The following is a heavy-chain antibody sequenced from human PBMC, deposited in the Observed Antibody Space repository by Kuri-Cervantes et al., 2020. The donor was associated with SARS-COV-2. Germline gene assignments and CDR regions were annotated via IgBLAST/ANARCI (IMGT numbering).Heavy chain of an antibody. CDR2: INPNSGGT. CDR1: GYIFTTYY. J-gene: IGHJ6*02. Sequence: ASVKVSCKSSGYIFTTYYIHWVRQAPGQGLEWMGWINPNSGGTNYAQKFQGWVTMTRDTSISTAYMELSRLRSDDTAVYYCARDLGPYGLEAASYSSSGYYGMDVWGQGTTVTVSS. CDR3: ARDLGPYGLEAASYSSSGYYGMDV. V-gene: IGHV1-2*04. D-gene: IGHD6-6*01.